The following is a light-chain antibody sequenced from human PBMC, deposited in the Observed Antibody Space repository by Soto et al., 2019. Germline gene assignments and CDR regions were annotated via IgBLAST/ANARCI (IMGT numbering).Light chain of an antibody. CDR3: LLSYSGTNWV. Sequence: QAVVTQEPSLTVSPGGTVTLTCGSSPGAVTSGHYPYWFQQKPGQAPRTLIYDTTDKHSWTPARFSGSLLGGKAALTLAGAQTDDEADYYCLLSYSGTNWVFGGGTKLTVL. V-gene: IGLV7-46*01. J-gene: IGLJ3*02. CDR1: PGAVTSGHY. CDR2: DTT.